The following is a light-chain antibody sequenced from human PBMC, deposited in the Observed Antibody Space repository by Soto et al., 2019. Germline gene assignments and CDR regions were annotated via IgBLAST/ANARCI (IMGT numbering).Light chain of an antibody. CDR1: SSDIGKYIY. CDR3: NSYTNDYAQL. V-gene: IGLV2-14*03. CDR2: KVS. Sequence: QSVLTQPASVSGSPGQSITISCSGTSSDIGKYIYVSWYQQHPGKAPKLIIYKVSDRPSGVSDRFSGSKSGNTASLTISGLRPEDEAHYYCNSYTNDYAQLFGGGTKLTVL. J-gene: IGLJ2*01.